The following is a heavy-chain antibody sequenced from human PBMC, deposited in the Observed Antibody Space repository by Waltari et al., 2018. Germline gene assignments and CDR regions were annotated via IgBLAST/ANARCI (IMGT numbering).Heavy chain of an antibody. CDR2: IYYSGST. Sequence: QLQLQESGPGLVKPSETLSLTCTVSGGSISSSSYYWGWIRQPPGKGLEWIGSIYYSGSTYCNPSLKSRVTISVDTSKNQFSLKLSSVTAADTAVYYCARPHLLGYCTNGVCYDYGMDVWGQGTTVTVSS. J-gene: IGHJ6*02. V-gene: IGHV4-39*01. D-gene: IGHD2-8*01. CDR3: ARPHLLGYCTNGVCYDYGMDV. CDR1: GGSISSSSYY.